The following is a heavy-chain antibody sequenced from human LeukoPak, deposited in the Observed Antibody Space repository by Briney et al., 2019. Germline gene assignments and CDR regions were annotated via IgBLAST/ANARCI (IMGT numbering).Heavy chain of an antibody. CDR2: IYTSGST. D-gene: IGHD2-8*02. V-gene: IGHV4-4*07. CDR1: GGSISSYY. Sequence: PSETLSLTCTVSGGSISSYYWSWIRQPAGKGLEWIWRIYTSGSTNYNPSLKSRVTMSVDTSKNQFSLKLSSVTAADTAVYYCARESMGTGGGSYYFDYWGQGTLVTVSS. CDR3: ARESMGTGGGSYYFDY. J-gene: IGHJ4*02.